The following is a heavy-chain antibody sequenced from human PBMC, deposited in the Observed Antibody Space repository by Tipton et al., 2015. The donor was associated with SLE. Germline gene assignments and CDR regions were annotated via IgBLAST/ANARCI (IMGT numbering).Heavy chain of an antibody. Sequence: GSLRLSCAASGFTFSDYYMSWIRQAPGKGLEWVSYISSSSSYTNNADSVKGRFTISRDNAKNSLYLQMNSLRAEDTALYYCARALHQWLLTYASDIWGQGTMVTVSS. J-gene: IGHJ3*02. CDR3: ARALHQWLLTYASDI. D-gene: IGHD6-19*01. CDR1: GFTFSDYY. V-gene: IGHV3-11*05. CDR2: ISSSSSYT.